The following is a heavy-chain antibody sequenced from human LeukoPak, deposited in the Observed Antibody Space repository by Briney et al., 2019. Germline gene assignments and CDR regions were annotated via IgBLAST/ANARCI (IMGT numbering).Heavy chain of an antibody. Sequence: GGSLRLSCAASGFTFSSYGMNWVRQAPGKGLEWVSYISSSSSTIYYADSVKGRFTISRDNAKNSLYLQMNSLRDDDTAVYYCARDRRSGYYGTFDYWGQGTLVTVS. V-gene: IGHV3-48*02. J-gene: IGHJ4*02. CDR2: ISSSSSTI. CDR1: GFTFSSYG. CDR3: ARDRRSGYYGTFDY. D-gene: IGHD3-22*01.